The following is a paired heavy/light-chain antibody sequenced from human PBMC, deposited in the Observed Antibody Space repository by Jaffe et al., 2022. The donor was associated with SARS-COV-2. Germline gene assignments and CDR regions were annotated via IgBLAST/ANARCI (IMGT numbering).Heavy chain of an antibody. J-gene: IGHJ4*02. V-gene: IGHV3-15*01. Sequence: VQLVESGGGLAKPGGSLRLSCAASGFTFADAWMSWVRQGPGKGLEWVGHIKTKSNGETTDYAAPVKGRFTISRDDSKNTLYLQMNGLTTEDTAVYYCSTDWGSYGYGSPDYWGQGTLVTVSS. D-gene: IGHD5-18*01. CDR1: GFTFADAW. CDR2: IKTKSNGETT. CDR3: STDWGSYGYGSPDY.
Light chain of an antibody. CDR3: QQTFSTPQT. V-gene: IGKV1-39*01. J-gene: IGKJ1*01. CDR1: QVISFY. Sequence: DIQMTQSPSSLSASVGDRVTITCRASQVISFYLNWYQQKLGKAPKLLIYAASNLQSGVPSRFSGSASGAEFTLTISSLQPEDSATYYCQQTFSTPQTFGQGTKVEV. CDR2: AAS.